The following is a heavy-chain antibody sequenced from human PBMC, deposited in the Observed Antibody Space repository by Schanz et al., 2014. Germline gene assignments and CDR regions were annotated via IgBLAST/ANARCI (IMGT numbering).Heavy chain of an antibody. J-gene: IGHJ4*02. V-gene: IGHV3-23*04. CDR1: GFNVSKSY. D-gene: IGHD5-18*01. CDR3: AKYGGGYSYGFVEY. CDR2: ISGSGGDT. Sequence: EVQVVESGGGLVQPGGSLRLSCVASGFNVSKSYVSWVRQAPGKGLEWVSTISGSGGDTYPADSVKGRFTISRDNSNNTLYLQMKSLRAEDTAVYYCAKYGGGYSYGFVEYWGQGILVTVSS.